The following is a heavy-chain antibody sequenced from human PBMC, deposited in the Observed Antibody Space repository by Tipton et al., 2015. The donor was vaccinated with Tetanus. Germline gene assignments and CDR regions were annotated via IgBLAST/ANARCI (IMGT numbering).Heavy chain of an antibody. CDR2: IYYSGST. J-gene: IGHJ4*02. D-gene: IGHD5-18*01. CDR1: GSSISSSSYY. Sequence: TLSLTCTVSGSSISSSSYYWGWIRQPPGKGLEWIGSIYYSGSTYYNPSLKSRVTISVDTSKNQFSLKLSSVTAADTAVYYCARMTWIQLWLRENNYFDYWGQGTLVTVSS. CDR3: ARMTWIQLWLRENNYFDY. V-gene: IGHV4-39*01.